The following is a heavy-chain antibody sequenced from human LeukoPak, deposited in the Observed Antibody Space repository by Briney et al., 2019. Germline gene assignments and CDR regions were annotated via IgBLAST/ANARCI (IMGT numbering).Heavy chain of an antibody. J-gene: IGHJ4*02. V-gene: IGHV3-30-3*01. CDR2: ISYDGSNK. CDR1: GFTFSSYA. CDR3: ARPPGYCSGGSCVGY. Sequence: GGSLRLSCAASGFTFSSYAMHWVRQAPGKGLEWVAVISYDGSNKYYADSVKGRFTISRDNSTNTLYLQMNSLRAEDTAVYYCARPPGYCSGGSCVGYWGQGTLVTVSS. D-gene: IGHD2-15*01.